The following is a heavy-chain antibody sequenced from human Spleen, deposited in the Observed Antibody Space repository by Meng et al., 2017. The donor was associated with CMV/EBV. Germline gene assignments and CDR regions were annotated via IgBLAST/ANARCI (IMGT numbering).Heavy chain of an antibody. CDR2: ISSGGSYI. D-gene: IGHD2-2*01. CDR3: AKSLQCSSTSCYPLDY. CDR1: GFTFSSYN. V-gene: IGHV3-21*01. Sequence: GESLKISCAASGFTFSSYNMNWVRQAPGKGLEWVSSISSGGSYIFYADSLKGRFTISRDNDMNSLYLQMNSLRAEDTAVYYCAKSLQCSSTSCYPLDYWGQGTLVTVSS. J-gene: IGHJ4*02.